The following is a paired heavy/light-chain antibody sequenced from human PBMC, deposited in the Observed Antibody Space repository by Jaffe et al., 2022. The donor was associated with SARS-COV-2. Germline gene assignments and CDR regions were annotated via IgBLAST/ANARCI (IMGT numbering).Heavy chain of an antibody. CDR1: GGSISRNGYS. Sequence: QLQLQESGPGLLKPSETLSLTGTVSGGSISRNGYSWGWIRQPPGKGPEWIGTIFSGGTTYYSPSLMSRATISVDTSKNQFSLRLSSVTAADTAVYYCVRYCVGVTCNSTPDYWGQGTLVTVSS. CDR3: VRYCVGVTCNSTPDY. V-gene: IGHV4-39*01. D-gene: IGHD2-15*01. J-gene: IGHJ4*02. CDR2: IFSGGTT.
Light chain of an antibody. V-gene: IGKV1-5*03. CDR2: KAS. CDR3: QQYNAYSRT. Sequence: DIQMTQSPSTLSASVGDRVTITCRASQSISGWLAWYQQKPGRAPKLLIYKASSLESGVPSRFSGSGFGTDFSLTISSLQPDDFATYYCQQYNAYSRTFGQGTKLEIK. J-gene: IGKJ2*02. CDR1: QSISGW.